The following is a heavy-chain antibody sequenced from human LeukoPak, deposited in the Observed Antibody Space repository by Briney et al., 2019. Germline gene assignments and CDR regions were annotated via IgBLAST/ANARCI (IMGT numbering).Heavy chain of an antibody. V-gene: IGHV4-34*01. CDR1: GGSFSGYY. D-gene: IGHD6-19*01. CDR2: INHSGST. CDR3: ARLVVAMAGIGDYYHGMDV. Sequence: SETLSLTCAVYGGSFSGYYWSWIRQPPGKGLEWIGEINHSGSTNHNPSLKSRVTISVDTSKNQFSLKLSSVTAADTAVYYCARLVVAMAGIGDYYHGMDVWGQGTTVTVSS. J-gene: IGHJ6*02.